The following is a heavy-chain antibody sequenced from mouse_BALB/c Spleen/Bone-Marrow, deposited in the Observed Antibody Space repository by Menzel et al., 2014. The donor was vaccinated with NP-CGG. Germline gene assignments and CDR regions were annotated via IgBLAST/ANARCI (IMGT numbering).Heavy chain of an antibody. D-gene: IGHD2-1*01. V-gene: IGHV1-4*01. CDR3: ARRYYGNPFDY. J-gene: IGHJ2*01. CDR1: GYTFTSYT. Sequence: VQLQESEAELARPGASVKMSCKASGYTFTSYTMHWVKQRPGQGLEWIGYINPSSGYTNYNQKFKDKAILTADKSSSTAYMQLSSLTSEDSAVYYCARRYYGNPFDYWAKAPLSQSPQ. CDR2: INPSSGYT.